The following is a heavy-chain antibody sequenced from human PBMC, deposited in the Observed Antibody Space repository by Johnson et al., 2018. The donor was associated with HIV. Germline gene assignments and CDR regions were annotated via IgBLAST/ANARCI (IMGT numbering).Heavy chain of an antibody. CDR1: GFTFDDYG. CDR2: INWNSGSI. Sequence: VQLVESGGGVVRPGGSLRLSCAASGFTFDDYGMSWVRPAPGKGLEWVSGINWNSGSIVYADSVKGRFTISRDNAKNSLYLQMNSMRAEDTAVYYCARDQHDSYGGWWYGAFDIWGQGTRVTVSS. CDR3: ARDQHDSYGGWWYGAFDI. J-gene: IGHJ3*02. D-gene: IGHD5-18*01. V-gene: IGHV3-20*04.